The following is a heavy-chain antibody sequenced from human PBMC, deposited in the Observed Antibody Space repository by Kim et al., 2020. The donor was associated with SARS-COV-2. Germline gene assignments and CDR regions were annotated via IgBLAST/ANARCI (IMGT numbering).Heavy chain of an antibody. CDR2: TYYRSMWYN. Sequence: SQTLSLTCAISGDSVSSKSSAWNWIRQSPSRGLEWLGRTYYRSMWYNDYAVSVKSRITINADTSKNQFSLRLKSVTPEDTAVYYCVYSSGGGRDYWGQGTLVTVSS. J-gene: IGHJ4*02. CDR3: VYSSGGGRDY. V-gene: IGHV6-1*01. D-gene: IGHD3-22*01. CDR1: GDSVSSKSSA.